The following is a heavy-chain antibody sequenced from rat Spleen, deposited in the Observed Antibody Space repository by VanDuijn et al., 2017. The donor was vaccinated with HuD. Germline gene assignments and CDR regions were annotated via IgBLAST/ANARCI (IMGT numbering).Heavy chain of an antibody. CDR2: INYDGSRT. Sequence: EVQLVESDGGLVQPGRSLKLSCAASGFTFSDYYMAWVRQAPTKGLEWVATINYDGSRTYYRDSVKGRFTISRDNATSTLYLQMDSLRSEDTATYYCTRHFSPADYYSSFPVLYWGQGTLVTVSS. CDR1: GFTFSDYY. CDR3: TRHFSPADYYSSFPVLY. J-gene: IGHJ3*01. V-gene: IGHV5-29*01. D-gene: IGHD1-2*01.